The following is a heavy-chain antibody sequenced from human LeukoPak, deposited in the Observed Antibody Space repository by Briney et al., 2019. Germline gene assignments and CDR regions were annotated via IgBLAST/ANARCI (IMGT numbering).Heavy chain of an antibody. CDR2: IYYSGST. CDR3: ARTLRLGELSLFY. CDR1: GGSISSYY. Sequence: SETLSLTCTVSGGSISSYYWSWIRQPPGKGLEWIGYIYYSGSTNYNPSLKSRVTISVDTSKNQFSLKLSSVTAADRAVYYCARTLRLGELSLFYWGQGTLVTVSS. D-gene: IGHD3-16*02. J-gene: IGHJ4*02. V-gene: IGHV4-59*01.